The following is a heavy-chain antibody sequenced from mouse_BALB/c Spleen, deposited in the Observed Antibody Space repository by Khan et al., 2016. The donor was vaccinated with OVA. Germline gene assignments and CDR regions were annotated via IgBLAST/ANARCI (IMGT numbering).Heavy chain of an antibody. CDR2: ISSGGHYT. V-gene: IGHV5-6*01. Sequence: EVELVESGGDLVKPGGSLKLSCAASGFTFGTYGMPWVRQTPDMRLEWVATISSGGHYTYYSDRVKGRFTISRNNNENTLYLQMSSLKYADTAIYYCAGLAYYYNSKGFAYWGQGTLVTVSA. CDR3: AGLAYYYNSKGFAY. CDR1: GFTFGTYG. D-gene: IGHD1-1*01. J-gene: IGHJ3*01.